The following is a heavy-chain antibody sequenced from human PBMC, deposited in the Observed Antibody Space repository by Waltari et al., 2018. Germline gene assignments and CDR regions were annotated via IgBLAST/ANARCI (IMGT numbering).Heavy chain of an antibody. CDR3: ARDPLTITGTRAAFDY. CDR1: GGTFSSYA. D-gene: IGHD1-20*01. Sequence: QVQLVQSGAEVKKPGSSVKVSCKASGGTFSSYAIRWVRQAPGQGLEWMGRIIPIFGTANYAQKFQGRVTITADKSTSTAYMELSSLRSEDTAVYYCARDPLTITGTRAAFDYWGQGTLVTVSS. V-gene: IGHV1-69*13. J-gene: IGHJ4*02. CDR2: IIPIFGTA.